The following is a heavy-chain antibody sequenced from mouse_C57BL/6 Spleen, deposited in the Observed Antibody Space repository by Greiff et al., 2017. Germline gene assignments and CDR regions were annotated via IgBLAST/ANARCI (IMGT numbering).Heavy chain of an antibody. CDR3: ARRDDYAFAY. CDR1: GYTFTDYN. J-gene: IGHJ3*01. Sequence: EVKLVESGPELVKPGASVKIPCKASGYTFTDYNMDWVKQSHGKSLEWIGDINPNNGGTIYNQKFKGKATLTVDKSSSTAYMELRSLTSEDTAVYYCARRDDYAFAYWGQGTLVTVSA. D-gene: IGHD2-4*01. CDR2: INPNNGGT. V-gene: IGHV1-18*01.